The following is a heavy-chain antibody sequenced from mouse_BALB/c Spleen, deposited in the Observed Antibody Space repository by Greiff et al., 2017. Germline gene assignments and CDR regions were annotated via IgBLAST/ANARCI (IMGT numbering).Heavy chain of an antibody. CDR2: IWSGGST. V-gene: IGHV2-4-1*01. J-gene: IGHJ2*01. Sequence: VQGVESGPGLVQPSQSLSITCTVSGFSLTSYGVHWVRQSPGKGLEWLGVIWSGGSTDYNAAFISRLSISKDNSKSQVFFKMNSLQADDTAIYYCARMGSYVNYFDYWGQGTTLTVSS. CDR3: ARMGSYVNYFDY. D-gene: IGHD1-1*02. CDR1: GFSLTSYG.